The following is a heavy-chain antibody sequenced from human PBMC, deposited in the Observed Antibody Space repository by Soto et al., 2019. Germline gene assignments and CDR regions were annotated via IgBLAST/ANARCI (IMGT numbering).Heavy chain of an antibody. CDR3: ALTTIFGVVILTPWFDP. D-gene: IGHD3-3*01. V-gene: IGHV1-69*01. CDR2: IIPIFGTA. Sequence: QVQLVQSGAEVKKPGSSVKVSCKASGGTFSSYAISWVRQAPGQGLEWMGGIIPIFGTANYAQKFQGRVTITADESTSTAYMGLSSLGSDDTAGYYCALTTIFGVVILTPWFDPWGQGTLVTVSS. CDR1: GGTFSSYA. J-gene: IGHJ5*02.